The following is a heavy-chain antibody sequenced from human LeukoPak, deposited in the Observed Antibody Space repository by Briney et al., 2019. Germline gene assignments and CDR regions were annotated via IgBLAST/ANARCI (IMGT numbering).Heavy chain of an antibody. CDR1: GGSISSSNW. J-gene: IGHJ3*02. CDR3: ARSSYVLRFLEWLRADAFDI. CDR2: IYHSGST. V-gene: IGHV4-4*02. D-gene: IGHD3-3*01. Sequence: SGTLSLTCAVSGGSISSSNWWSWVRQPPGKGLEWIGEIYHSGSTNYNPSLESRVTISVDKSKNQFSLKLSSVTAADTAVYYCARSSYVLRFLEWLRADAFDIWGQGTMVTVSS.